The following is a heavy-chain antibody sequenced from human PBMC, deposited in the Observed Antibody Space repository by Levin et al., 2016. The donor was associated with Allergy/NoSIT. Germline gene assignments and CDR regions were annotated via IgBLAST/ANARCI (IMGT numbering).Heavy chain of an antibody. V-gene: IGHV3-21*01. Sequence: GGSLRLSCTASGFTFSNFAMNWVRQAPGKGLEWVSLITSGGSDTYYADSVKGRFTISRDNAKKSLYLQGNSLRAEDTAIYFCAREGPTMDYSYGMDVWGQGTAVTVSS. CDR3: AREGPTMDYSYGMDV. J-gene: IGHJ6*02. D-gene: IGHD3-10*01. CDR2: ITSGGSDT. CDR1: GFTFSNFA.